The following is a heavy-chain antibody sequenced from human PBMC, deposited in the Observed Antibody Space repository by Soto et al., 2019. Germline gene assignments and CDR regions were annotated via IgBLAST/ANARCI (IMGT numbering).Heavy chain of an antibody. CDR1: GFTFSSYG. CDR2: ISSSSSYI. Sequence: GGSLRLSCAASGFTFSSYGMNWVRQAPGKGLEWVSSISSSSSYIYYADSVKGRFTISRDNAKNSLYLQMNSLRAEDTAVYYCASPVAAAAGDYWGQGTLVTVSS. V-gene: IGHV3-21*01. J-gene: IGHJ4*02. D-gene: IGHD6-13*01. CDR3: ASPVAAAAGDY.